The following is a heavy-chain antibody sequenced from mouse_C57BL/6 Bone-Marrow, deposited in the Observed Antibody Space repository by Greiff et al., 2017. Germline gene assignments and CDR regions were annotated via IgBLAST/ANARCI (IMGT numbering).Heavy chain of an antibody. CDR3: ARAFYGNYVAWFAY. CDR2: ISSGSSTI. J-gene: IGHJ3*01. V-gene: IGHV5-17*01. D-gene: IGHD2-1*01. CDR1: GFTFSDYG. Sequence: EVHLVESGGGLVKPGGSLKLFCAASGFTFSDYGMHWVRQAPEKGLEWVAYISSGSSTIYYADPVKGRFPISRDNAKNTLFLQMTSLRSEDTAMYYCARAFYGNYVAWFAYWGQGTLVTVSA.